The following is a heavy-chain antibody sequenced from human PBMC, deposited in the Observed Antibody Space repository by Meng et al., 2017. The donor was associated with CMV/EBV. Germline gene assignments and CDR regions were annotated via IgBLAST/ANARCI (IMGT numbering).Heavy chain of an antibody. CDR2: IRSKANSYAT. J-gene: IGHJ4*02. V-gene: IGHV3-73*01. CDR1: GFTFSGSA. Sequence: GGSLRLSCAASGFTFSGSAMHWVRQASGKGLEWVGRIRSKANSYATAYAASVKGRFTISRDNAKNSLYLQMNSLRAEDTAVYYCAREAGATSYWGQGTLVTVSS. CDR3: AREAGATSY. D-gene: IGHD1-26*01.